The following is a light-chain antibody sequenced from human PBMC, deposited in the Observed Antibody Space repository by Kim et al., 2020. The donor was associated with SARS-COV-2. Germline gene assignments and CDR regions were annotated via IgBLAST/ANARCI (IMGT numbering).Light chain of an antibody. Sequence: SYELTQPPSVSVSPGQTVSITCSGDKLGDKFASWYQQKPGQSPVLVIYQDTKRPSGIPERFSGSNSGNTATLTISGTQAMDEADYYCLASDSRFVVFGGGTKLT. CDR1: KLGDKF. CDR2: QDT. V-gene: IGLV3-1*01. CDR3: LASDSRFVV. J-gene: IGLJ2*01.